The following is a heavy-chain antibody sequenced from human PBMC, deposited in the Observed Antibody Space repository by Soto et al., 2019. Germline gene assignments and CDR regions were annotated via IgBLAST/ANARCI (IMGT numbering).Heavy chain of an antibody. CDR2: ISSTTNYI. J-gene: IGHJ4*02. V-gene: IGHV3-21*01. CDR3: ARESEDLTSNFDY. Sequence: LRLSCAASGFTFTRYSVNWVRQAPGKGLEWVSSISSTTNYIYYADSMKGRFTVSRDNAKNSVYLEMNSLSAEDTALYYCARESEDLTSNFDYWGQGTLVTVSS. CDR1: GFTFTRYS.